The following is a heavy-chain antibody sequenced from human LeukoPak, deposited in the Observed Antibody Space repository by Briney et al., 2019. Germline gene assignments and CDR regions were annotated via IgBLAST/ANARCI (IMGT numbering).Heavy chain of an antibody. D-gene: IGHD5-24*01. Sequence: SVKVSCKASGGTFSSYAISWVRQAPGQGLEWMGRIIPIFGTANYAQKFQARVTITTDESTSTAYMELSSLRSEDTAVYYCARVERWLQSLAWGQGTLVTVSS. CDR1: GGTFSSYA. CDR3: ARVERWLQSLA. V-gene: IGHV1-69*05. J-gene: IGHJ5*02. CDR2: IIPIFGTA.